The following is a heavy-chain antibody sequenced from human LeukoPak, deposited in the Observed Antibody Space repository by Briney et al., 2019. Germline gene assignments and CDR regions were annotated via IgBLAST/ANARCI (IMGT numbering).Heavy chain of an antibody. D-gene: IGHD6-6*01. CDR3: ARRGLYSSSTPNYFDY. CDR1: GGALSSGGYY. CDR2: IYHSGTP. J-gene: IGHJ4*02. Sequence: SQTLSLTCTVSGGALSSGGYYWTWIRQPPGTGLEWIGNIYHSGTPYYNPSLKSRVTLSVDRSKNQFSLKLSSVTAADTAVYYCARRGLYSSSTPNYFDYWGQGTLVTVSS. V-gene: IGHV4-30-2*01.